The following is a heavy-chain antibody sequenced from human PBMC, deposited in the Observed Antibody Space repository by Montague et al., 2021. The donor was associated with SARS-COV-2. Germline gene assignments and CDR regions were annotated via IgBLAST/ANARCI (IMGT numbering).Heavy chain of an antibody. CDR1: GGSIISSTYY. J-gene: IGHJ4*02. D-gene: IGHD4-23*01. CDR2: MYFRGSI. V-gene: IGHV4-39*07. CDR3: ARGGALATVGYDY. Sequence: SETLSLTCTVSGGSIISSTYYWGWLRQPPGMGLEWIGNMYFRGSIYYNSSLKGRVTISVDTSKNQFSLKVTTVTAADTAVYYCARGGALATVGYDYWGPGTRLTVAA.